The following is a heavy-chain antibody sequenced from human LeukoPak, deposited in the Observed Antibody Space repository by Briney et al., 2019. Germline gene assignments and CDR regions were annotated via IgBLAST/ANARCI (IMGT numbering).Heavy chain of an antibody. CDR2: IFGSGGSP. CDR3: AKTTTGYSSGRYPGWPADY. J-gene: IGHJ4*02. D-gene: IGHD6-19*01. Sequence: GGSLRLSCAASGFTFGSYAMYWVRQAPGKGLEWVSGIFGSGGSPHYADSVKGRFTISRDNSKNTVFLQMNSLRVEDTAVYYCAKTTTGYSSGRYPGWPADYWGQGTLVTVSS. V-gene: IGHV3-23*01. CDR1: GFTFGSYA.